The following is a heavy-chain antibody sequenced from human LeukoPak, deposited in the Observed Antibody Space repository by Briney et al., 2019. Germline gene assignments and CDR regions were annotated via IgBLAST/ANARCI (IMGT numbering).Heavy chain of an antibody. V-gene: IGHV4-34*01. CDR1: GGSFSGYY. D-gene: IGHD2-2*01. CDR2: INHSGST. J-gene: IGHJ6*03. CDR3: ARAGGYCSSTSCYHSSYYYYYMDV. Sequence: SETLSLTCAVYGGSFSGYYWSWIRQPPGKGLEWIGEINHSGSTNYNPSLKSRVTISVDTSKNQFSLKLSSVTAADTAVYYCARAGGYCSSTSCYHSSYYYYYMDVWGKGTTVTVSS.